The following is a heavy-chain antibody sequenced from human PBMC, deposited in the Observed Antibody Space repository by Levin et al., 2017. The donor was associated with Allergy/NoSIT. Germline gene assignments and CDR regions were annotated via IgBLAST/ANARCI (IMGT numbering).Heavy chain of an antibody. J-gene: IGHJ4*02. CDR1: GFTFSSYA. V-gene: IGHV3-30*04. CDR2: ISYDGSNK. D-gene: IGHD3-22*01. CDR3: ARGERYYDSSGYSAILSPFDY. Sequence: GGSLRLSCAASGFTFSSYAMHWVRQAPGKGLEWVAVISYDGSNKYYADSVKGRFTISRDNSKNTLYLQMNSLRAEDTAVYYCARGERYYDSSGYSAILSPFDYWGQGTLVTVSS.